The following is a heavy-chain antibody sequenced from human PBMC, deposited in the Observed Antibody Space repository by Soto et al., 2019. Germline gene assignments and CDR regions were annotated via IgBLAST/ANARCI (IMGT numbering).Heavy chain of an antibody. V-gene: IGHV3-74*01. Sequence: GGSLRLSCAASGFTFSSSWMHWVRQAPGKGLVWVSRINSDGSTTNYADSVKGRFTISRDNPKNTVFLQMNSLRDEDTAVYYCARSLYSGDDYSGQGTLVTVST. CDR1: GFTFSSSW. J-gene: IGHJ4*02. CDR2: INSDGSTT. CDR3: ARSLYSGDDY. D-gene: IGHD1-26*01.